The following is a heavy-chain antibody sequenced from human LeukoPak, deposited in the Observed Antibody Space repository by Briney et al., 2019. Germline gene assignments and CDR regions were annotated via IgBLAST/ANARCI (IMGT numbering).Heavy chain of an antibody. Sequence: SETLSLTCTVSGGSISSYYWSWIRQPAGKGLEWIGRIYTSGSTNYNPSLKSRVTMSVDTSKNQFSLKLSSVTAADTAVYYCARGGLPKDSSGWYVDYYYYGMDVWGQGTLVTVSS. D-gene: IGHD6-19*01. CDR1: GGSISSYY. CDR2: IYTSGST. J-gene: IGHJ6*02. V-gene: IGHV4-4*07. CDR3: ARGGLPKDSSGWYVDYYYYGMDV.